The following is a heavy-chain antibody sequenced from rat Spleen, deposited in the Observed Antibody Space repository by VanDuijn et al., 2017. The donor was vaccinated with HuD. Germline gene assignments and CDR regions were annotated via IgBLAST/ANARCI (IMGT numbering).Heavy chain of an antibody. CDR1: GFTFSNYY. V-gene: IGHV5-25*01. CDR2: ISTSGSRT. Sequence: EVQLVESGGGLVQPGRSMKLSCAVSGFTFSNYYMAWVRQAPKKGLEWVATISTSGSRTYYPDSVKGRFTISRDNAKSSLYLQMNSLKSEDTATYYCARHSLYSYYTVYYFDYWGQGVMVTVSS. D-gene: IGHD1-2*01. J-gene: IGHJ2*01. CDR3: ARHSLYSYYTVYYFDY.